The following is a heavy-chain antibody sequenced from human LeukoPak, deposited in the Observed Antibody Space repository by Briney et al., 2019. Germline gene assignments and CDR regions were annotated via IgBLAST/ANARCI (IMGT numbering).Heavy chain of an antibody. CDR3: AREPSSRFAESPPYMDV. D-gene: IGHD6-13*01. Sequence: SETLSLTCTVSGGSISSGSYYWSWIRQPAGKGLEWIGRIYTSGSTNYNPSLKSRVTISVDTSKNQFSLKLSSATAADTAVYYCAREPSSRFAESPPYMDVWGKGTTVTVSS. CDR2: IYTSGST. J-gene: IGHJ6*03. CDR1: GGSISSGSYY. V-gene: IGHV4-61*02.